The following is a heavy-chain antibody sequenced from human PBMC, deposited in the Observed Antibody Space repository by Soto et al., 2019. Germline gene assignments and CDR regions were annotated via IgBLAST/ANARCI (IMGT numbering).Heavy chain of an antibody. J-gene: IGHJ3*01. CDR1: GFIFSTYR. D-gene: IGHD6-6*01. Sequence: EVQLVESGGGLVQPGGSLRLPCAASGFIFSTYRMAWVRQAPGKGLEWVANINQDESEKHYVDSVKGRFTISRDNAKSSLYLQMNSLRAEDTAVYYCVSSNIVGRPGGGQGTMVTVSS. CDR2: INQDESEK. CDR3: VSSNIVGRPG. V-gene: IGHV3-7*01.